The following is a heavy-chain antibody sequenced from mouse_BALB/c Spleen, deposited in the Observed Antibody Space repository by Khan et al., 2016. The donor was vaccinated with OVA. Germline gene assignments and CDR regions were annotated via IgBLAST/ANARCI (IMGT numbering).Heavy chain of an antibody. CDR3: TRPSYYGNPWFTY. CDR2: INSTGAYT. V-gene: IGHV5-9*02. CDR1: GFAFNSSD. Sequence: EVELVESGGGLVKPGGSLKLSCEVSGFAFNSSDMSWVRQTPEKRLEWVATINSTGAYTYYPDNVKGRFTISRDTSSNTPYLQMSSLRSEDTALYDGTRPSYYGNPWFTYWGQGTLVTVSA. D-gene: IGHD2-10*01. J-gene: IGHJ3*01.